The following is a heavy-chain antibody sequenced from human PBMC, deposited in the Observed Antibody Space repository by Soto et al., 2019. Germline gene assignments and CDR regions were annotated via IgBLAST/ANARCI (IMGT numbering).Heavy chain of an antibody. D-gene: IGHD3-16*01. Sequence: GGSLRLSCAASGFTFSSYAMSWVRQAPGKGLEWVSAISGSGGSTYYADSVKGRFTISRDNSKNTLYLQMNGLRAEDTAVYYCAKDTVSDYIWGSSGFDYWGQGTLVTVSS. CDR2: ISGSGGST. CDR1: GFTFSSYA. V-gene: IGHV3-23*01. J-gene: IGHJ4*02. CDR3: AKDTVSDYIWGSSGFDY.